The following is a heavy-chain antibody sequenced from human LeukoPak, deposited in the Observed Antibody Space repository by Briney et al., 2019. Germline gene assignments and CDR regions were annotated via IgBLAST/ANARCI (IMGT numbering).Heavy chain of an antibody. J-gene: IGHJ4*02. CDR1: GGSISSSSYY. D-gene: IGHD3-22*01. Sequence: SETPSLTCTVSGGSISSSSYYWGWIRQPPGKGLEWIGSIYYSGSTYYNPSLKSRVTISVGTSKNQFSLKLSSVTAADTAVYYCARRGFDYYDSSGYDGGTFDYWGQGTLVTVSS. V-gene: IGHV4-39*01. CDR2: IYYSGST. CDR3: ARRGFDYYDSSGYDGGTFDY.